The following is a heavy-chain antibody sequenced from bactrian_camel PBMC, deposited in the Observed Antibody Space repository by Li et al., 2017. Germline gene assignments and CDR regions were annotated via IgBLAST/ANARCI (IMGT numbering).Heavy chain of an antibody. CDR1: GVTFNSLC. Sequence: HVQLVESGGRSVQAEGSLRLSCVPSGVTFNSLCMGWFRQEPGKWREGVAGISEDRLYYRDSVKGRFIISQDNAKRTLYLQMNSLKPEDTAMYYCALIQRRGCILGFTGYDSWGQ. V-gene: IGHV3S63*01. D-gene: IGHD3*01. CDR2: ISEDRL. CDR3: ALIQRRGCILGFTGYDS. J-gene: IGHJ4*01.